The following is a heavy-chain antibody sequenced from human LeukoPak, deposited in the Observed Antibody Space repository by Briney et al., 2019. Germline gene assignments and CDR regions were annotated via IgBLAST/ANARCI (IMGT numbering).Heavy chain of an antibody. CDR1: GGSFSGYY. D-gene: IGHD4-17*01. CDR2: INHSGST. CDR3: ASSVTTYPSDAFDI. Sequence: SETLSLTCAVYGGSFSGYYWSWIRQPPGKGLEWIGEINHSGSTNYNPSLKSRVAISVDTSKNQFSLKLSSVTAADTAVYYCASSVTTYPSDAFDIWGQGTMVTVSS. J-gene: IGHJ3*02. V-gene: IGHV4-34*01.